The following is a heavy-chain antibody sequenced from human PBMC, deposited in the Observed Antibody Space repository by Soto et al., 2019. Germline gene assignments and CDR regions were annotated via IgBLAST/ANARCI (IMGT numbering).Heavy chain of an antibody. J-gene: IGHJ4*02. CDR3: ARVARASMVILTTNYFDS. V-gene: IGHV4-34*01. CDR2: LQPSRST. Sequence: SETLSFPCAVNGGPFAGFYWTWIRQYPGKGLEWIGELQPSRSTNYNPSSKGRVTMSLDTSKKQFSLKLTPQTAADTAVYCCARVARASMVILTTNYFDSWGRGSPVRVAS. D-gene: IGHD2-21*01. CDR1: GGPFAGFY.